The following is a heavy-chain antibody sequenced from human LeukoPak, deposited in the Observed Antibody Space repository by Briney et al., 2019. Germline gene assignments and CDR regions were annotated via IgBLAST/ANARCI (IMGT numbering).Heavy chain of an antibody. CDR1: GFTFSSFG. V-gene: IGHV3-30*02. J-gene: IGHJ4*02. CDR3: AKAPVTTCSGAYCYPFDY. Sequence: GGSLRLSCGASGFTFSSFGMYWVRQAPGKGLEWVAFIRYDGSNKYYADSVKGRFTISRDSSKNTLYLQMNRLRAEDAAVYYCAKAPVTTCSGAYCYPFDYWGQGTLVTVSS. D-gene: IGHD2-21*01. CDR2: IRYDGSNK.